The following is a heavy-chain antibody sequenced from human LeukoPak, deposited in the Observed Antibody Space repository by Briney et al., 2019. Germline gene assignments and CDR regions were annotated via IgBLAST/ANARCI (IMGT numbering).Heavy chain of an antibody. Sequence: PSQTLSLTCTVSGGSISSGDYYWSWIRQPPGKGLEWIGFIFYSGSTNYSPSLKSRVTISVDTSKNQFSLKLSSVTAADTAVYYCARDYSSGLWYYGMDVWGQGTTVTVSS. J-gene: IGHJ6*02. CDR2: IFYSGST. D-gene: IGHD6-19*01. CDR1: GGSISSGDYY. V-gene: IGHV4-61*08. CDR3: ARDYSSGLWYYGMDV.